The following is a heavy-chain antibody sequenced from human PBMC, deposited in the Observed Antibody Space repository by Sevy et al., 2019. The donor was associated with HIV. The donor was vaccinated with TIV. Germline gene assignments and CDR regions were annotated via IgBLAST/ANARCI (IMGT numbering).Heavy chain of an antibody. CDR2: FSFGCGRI. D-gene: IGHD2-8*01. CDR3: AREGCTQPHDY. Sequence: GGSLRLSCAASGFTFAKYSMSWVRQAPGKGLEWVSTFSFGCGRINYADSVTGRFTISRDDSKNTLFLQMNSLRADDTATYFCAREGCTQPHDYWGQGTLVTVSS. V-gene: IGHV3-23*01. CDR1: GFTFAKYS. J-gene: IGHJ4*02.